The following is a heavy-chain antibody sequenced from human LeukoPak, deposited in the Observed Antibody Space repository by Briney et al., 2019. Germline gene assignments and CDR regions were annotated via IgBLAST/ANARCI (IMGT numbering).Heavy chain of an antibody. CDR3: AREVPDILTGDPYYFDY. J-gene: IGHJ4*02. Sequence: ASVKASCKASGYTFTSYAMNWVRQAPGQGLEWMGWINTNTGNPTYAQGFTGRFVFSLDTSVSTAYLQISSLKAEDTAVYYCAREVPDILTGDPYYFDYWGQGTLVTVSS. D-gene: IGHD3-9*01. V-gene: IGHV7-4-1*02. CDR2: INTNTGNP. CDR1: GYTFTSYA.